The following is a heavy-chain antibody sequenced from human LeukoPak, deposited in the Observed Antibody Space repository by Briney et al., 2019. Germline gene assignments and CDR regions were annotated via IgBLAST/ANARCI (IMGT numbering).Heavy chain of an antibody. V-gene: IGHV3-48*02. CDR3: ARARSSGWVIDS. D-gene: IGHD6-19*01. CDR1: GLTLSSYS. CDR2: ISSGGGGT. Sequence: GGSLRLSCAASGLTLSSYSTNWVRQAPGKGLEWISYISSGGGGTYYADSVKGRFTISRDNAKNSLYLQMNSLRDEDTAVYFCARARSSGWVIDSWGQGTLVTVSS. J-gene: IGHJ4*02.